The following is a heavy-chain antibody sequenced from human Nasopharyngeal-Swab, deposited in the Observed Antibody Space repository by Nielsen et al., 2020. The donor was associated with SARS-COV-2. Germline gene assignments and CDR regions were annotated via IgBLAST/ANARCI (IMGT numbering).Heavy chain of an antibody. J-gene: IGHJ4*02. CDR2: ISGSDYST. Sequence: GESLKISCAASGFTFNTYAISWVRQAPGKGLEWVSVISGSDYSTKYADSVKGRFTISRDNSKNTVNLQMNSLRAEDTAVYYCARDGLLGYFDYWGQGTLVTVSS. CDR3: ARDGLLGYFDY. CDR1: GFTFNTYA. V-gene: IGHV3-23*01. D-gene: IGHD3-10*01.